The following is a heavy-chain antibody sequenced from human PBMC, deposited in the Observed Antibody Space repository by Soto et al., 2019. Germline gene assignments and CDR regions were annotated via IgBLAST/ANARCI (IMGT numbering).Heavy chain of an antibody. J-gene: IGHJ6*02. D-gene: IGHD2-15*01. CDR2: ISGSGGST. CDR3: AKDGVLSPYYGMDV. Sequence: GGSLRLSCAASGFTFSSYAMSWVRQAPGKGLEWVSAISGSGGSTYYADSVKGRFTTSRDNSKNTLYLQMNSLRAEDTAVYYCAKDGVLSPYYGMDVWGQGTTVTVSS. V-gene: IGHV3-23*01. CDR1: GFTFSSYA.